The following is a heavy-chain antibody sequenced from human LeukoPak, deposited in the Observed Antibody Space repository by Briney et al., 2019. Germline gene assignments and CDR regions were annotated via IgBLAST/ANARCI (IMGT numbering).Heavy chain of an antibody. CDR3: ARRYYDSSGYWLDAFDI. CDR2: ISNSSSYT. Sequence: PGGSLRLSCAASGFTFSDYYMSWIRQAPGKGLEWVSYISNSSSYTNYADSVKGRFTISRDNAKNSLYLQMNSLRAEDTAVYYCARRYYDSSGYWLDAFDIWGQGTMVTVSS. V-gene: IGHV3-11*03. J-gene: IGHJ3*02. CDR1: GFTFSDYY. D-gene: IGHD3-22*01.